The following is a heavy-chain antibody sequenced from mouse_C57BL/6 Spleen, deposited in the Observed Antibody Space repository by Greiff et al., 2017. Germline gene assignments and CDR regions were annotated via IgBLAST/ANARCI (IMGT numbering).Heavy chain of an antibody. CDR3: TRPFYYSNYDYYAMDY. CDR1: GYTFTSYW. D-gene: IGHD2-5*01. Sequence: EVQLQESGTVLARPGASVKMSCKTSGYTFTSYWMHWVKQRPGQGLEWIGAIYPGNSDTSYNQKFKGKAKLTAVTSASTAYMELSSLTNEDSAVYYCTRPFYYSNYDYYAMDYWGQGTSVTVSS. J-gene: IGHJ4*01. V-gene: IGHV1-5*01. CDR2: IYPGNSDT.